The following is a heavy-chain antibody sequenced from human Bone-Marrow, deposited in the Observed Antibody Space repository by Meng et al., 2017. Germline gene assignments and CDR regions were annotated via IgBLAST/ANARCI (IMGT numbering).Heavy chain of an antibody. D-gene: IGHD6-13*01. CDR2: ISGYDGNT. V-gene: IGHV1-18*01. CDR3: ARDQSSRWFYFDY. CDR1: GYTFINYG. J-gene: IGHJ4*02. Sequence: SVKVSCKASGYTFINYGISWLRQAPGQGPDWMGWISGYDGNTHYAQNLQGRVIMATETSMNIAYMELRSLTSDDTAVYYCARDQSSRWFYFDYWGQGTLVTVSS.